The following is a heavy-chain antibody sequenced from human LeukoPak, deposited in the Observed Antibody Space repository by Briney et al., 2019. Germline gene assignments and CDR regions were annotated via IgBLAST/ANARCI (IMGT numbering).Heavy chain of an antibody. CDR1: GYSFTSYW. D-gene: IGHD3-3*01. CDR2: IYPGDSDS. V-gene: IGHV5-51*01. J-gene: IGHJ4*02. CDR3: ARRGNSRFWSGYYDAYYFDY. Sequence: GESLKISCKGSGYSFTSYWIGWVRQLPGKGLEWMGIIYPGDSDSRYSPSFQGQVTISIDKSISTAYLQWSGLKAADTAMYYCARRGNSRFWSGYYDAYYFDYWGQGTLVTVSS.